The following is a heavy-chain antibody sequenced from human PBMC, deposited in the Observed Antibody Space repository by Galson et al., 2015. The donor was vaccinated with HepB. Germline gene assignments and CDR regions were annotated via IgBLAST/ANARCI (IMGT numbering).Heavy chain of an antibody. Sequence: SLRLSCAASGFTFSSYGMNWVRQAPGKGLEWVSAMNADGGSVYYADSVKGRFTISRDNPKNTLFLQMNSLRAEDTAVYYCSKPTIAAAGSKSGLDVWGQGTAVTVSS. CDR1: GFTFSSYG. V-gene: IGHV3-23*01. D-gene: IGHD6-25*01. CDR3: SKPTIAAAGSKSGLDV. CDR2: MNADGGSV. J-gene: IGHJ6*02.